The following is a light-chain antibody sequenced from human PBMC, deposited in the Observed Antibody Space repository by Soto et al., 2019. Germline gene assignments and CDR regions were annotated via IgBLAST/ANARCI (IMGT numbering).Light chain of an antibody. CDR2: EVS. V-gene: IGLV2-23*02. CDR1: SNDVGSYNL. CDR3: CSYTTITTVV. J-gene: IGLJ2*01. Sequence: QSALTQPASVSGSPGQSITISCTGTSNDVGSYNLVSWYQQHPGKAPKLIIYEVSKRHSGVSNRFSASKSGNTASLTISGLQAEDEADYYCCSYTTITTVVFGGGTKLTVL.